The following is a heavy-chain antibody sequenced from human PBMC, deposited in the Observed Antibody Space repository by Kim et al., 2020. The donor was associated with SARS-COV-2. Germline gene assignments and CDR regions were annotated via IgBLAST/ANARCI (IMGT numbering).Heavy chain of an antibody. V-gene: IGHV4-34*01. J-gene: IGHJ4*01. CDR1: GGSFSGYY. D-gene: IGHD6-19*01. Sequence: SETLSLTCAVYGGSFSGYYWSWIRQPPGKGLEWIGEINHSGSTNYNPSLKSRVTISVDTSKNQFSLQLSSVTTADTAVYYCARAGRQWQVRPLFYYLDY. CDR3: ARAGRQWQVRPLFYYLDY. CDR2: INHSGST.